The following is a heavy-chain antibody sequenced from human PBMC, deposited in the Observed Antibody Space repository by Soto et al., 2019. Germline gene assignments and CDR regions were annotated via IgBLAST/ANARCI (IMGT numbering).Heavy chain of an antibody. CDR2: ISSDGSNR. D-gene: IGHD3-22*01. J-gene: IGHJ4*02. Sequence: QVQLVESGGGVVQPGRSLRLSCAASGFAFSSYTLHWVRQAPGKGLEWVAFISSDGSNRYYADSVKGRFTISRDNSKNTLYLQMDSLRPEDTAGFYCTREMYYCDSRSFDYWGQGTLVTVSS. CDR1: GFAFSSYT. CDR3: TREMYYCDSRSFDY. V-gene: IGHV3-30-3*01.